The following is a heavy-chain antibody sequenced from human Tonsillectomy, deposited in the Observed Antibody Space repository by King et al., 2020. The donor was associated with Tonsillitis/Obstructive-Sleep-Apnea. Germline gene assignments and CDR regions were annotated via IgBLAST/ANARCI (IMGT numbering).Heavy chain of an antibody. D-gene: IGHD2-21*02. CDR3: ARVRWKGVTCTLDY. CDR2: ISSNGGST. J-gene: IGHJ4*02. V-gene: IGHV3-64*01. Sequence: DVQLVESGGGLVQPGGSLRLSCAASGFTFSSDAMHWVRQAPGKGLEYVSAISSNGGSTYYANSVKGRFTISRDNSKNTLYLQMGSLRAEDMAVYYCARVRWKGVTCTLDYWGQGPMVTVTS. CDR1: GFTFSSDA.